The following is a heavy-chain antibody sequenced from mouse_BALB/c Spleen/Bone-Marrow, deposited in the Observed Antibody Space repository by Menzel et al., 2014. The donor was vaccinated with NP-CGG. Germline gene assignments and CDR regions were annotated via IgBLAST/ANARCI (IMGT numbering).Heavy chain of an antibody. CDR3: ARRDYYYGMDY. J-gene: IGHJ4*01. Sequence: PAAAVDFSRYWMSWVRQAPGQGLEWIGEINPDSRTINSTPSLKDKFIISRDKGKNTLYLEMSKVRSEDTALYYCARRDYYYGMDYWGQGTSVTVSS. D-gene: IGHD3-3*01. V-gene: IGHV4-1*02. CDR2: INPDSRTI. CDR1: AVDFSRYW.